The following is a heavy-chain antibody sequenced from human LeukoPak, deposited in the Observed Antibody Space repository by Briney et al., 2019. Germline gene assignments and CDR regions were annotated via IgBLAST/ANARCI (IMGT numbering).Heavy chain of an antibody. Sequence: GGSLRLSCAASGFDLNTYEMNWVRQAPGKGLEWIADITISGHTKNYADSVKGQFTISRDNAGTSLYLQMNSLRVEDTGVYYCARGDPHADLWGQGTLVTVSS. V-gene: IGHV3-48*03. CDR3: ARGDPHADL. CDR2: ITISGHTK. CDR1: GFDLNTYE. J-gene: IGHJ5*02.